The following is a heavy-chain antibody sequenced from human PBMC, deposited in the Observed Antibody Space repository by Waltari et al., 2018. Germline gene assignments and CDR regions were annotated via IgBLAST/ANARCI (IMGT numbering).Heavy chain of an antibody. CDR1: GGSISSSSYY. D-gene: IGHD1-7*01. CDR3: ARDGAGTTRYYYYYMDV. Sequence: QLQLQESGPGLVKPSETLSLTCTVSGGSISSSSYYWGWIRQPPGKGLEWIGSIYYSGSTYYNPSLKSRVTISVDTSKNQFSLKRSSVTAADTAVYYCARDGAGTTRYYYYYMDVWGKGTTVTISS. CDR2: IYYSGST. V-gene: IGHV4-39*07. J-gene: IGHJ6*03.